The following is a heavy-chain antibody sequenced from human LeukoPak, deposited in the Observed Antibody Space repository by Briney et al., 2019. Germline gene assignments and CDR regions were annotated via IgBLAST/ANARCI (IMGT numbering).Heavy chain of an antibody. D-gene: IGHD5-24*01. CDR1: GGSISSGGYY. V-gene: IGHV4-61*08. CDR2: IYYSGST. J-gene: IGHJ4*02. Sequence: SETLSLTCTVSGGSISSGGYYWSWIRQHPGKGLEWIGYIYYSGSTNYNPSLKSRVTISVDTSKNQFSLKLSSVTAADTAVYYCARTVEMATMVFDYWGQGTLVTVSS. CDR3: ARTVEMATMVFDY.